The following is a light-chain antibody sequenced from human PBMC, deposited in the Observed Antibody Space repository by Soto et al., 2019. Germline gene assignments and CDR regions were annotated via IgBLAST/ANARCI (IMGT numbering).Light chain of an antibody. Sequence: SYELTQPPSVSVSPGQTASISCSGDKLGAKYACWYQQKPGQSPVLVIYQDNKRPSGIPERFSGSNSGNTATLTISGAQAMDEADYYCQAWDSSTYVFGTGTKLT. CDR1: KLGAKY. CDR3: QAWDSSTYV. J-gene: IGLJ1*01. V-gene: IGLV3-1*01. CDR2: QDN.